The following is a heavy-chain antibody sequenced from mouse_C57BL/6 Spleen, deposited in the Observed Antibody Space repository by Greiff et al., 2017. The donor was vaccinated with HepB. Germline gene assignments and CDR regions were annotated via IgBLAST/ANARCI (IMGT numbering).Heavy chain of an antibody. D-gene: IGHD5-5*01. CDR2: INPSNGGT. J-gene: IGHJ1*03. CDR3: ARLILPRYFDL. V-gene: IGHV1-53*01. CDR1: GYTFPSYW. Sequence: QVQLQHPGTELVKPGASVKLSCKASGYTFPSYWMHWVKQRPGQGLEWIGNINPSNGGTNYNEKFKSKATLTVDKSSSTAYMQLSSLTSEDSAGYYCARLILPRYFDLWGTVTPVTVSS.